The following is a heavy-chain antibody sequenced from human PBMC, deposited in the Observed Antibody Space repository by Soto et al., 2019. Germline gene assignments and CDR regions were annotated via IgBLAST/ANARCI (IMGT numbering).Heavy chain of an antibody. CDR2: INPNSGGT. D-gene: IGHD1-7*01. V-gene: IGHV1-2*02. CDR3: ARRGELSLDPAHLLRYYYYGMDV. Sequence: EASVKVSCKASGYTFTGYYMHWVRQAPGQGLEWMGWINPNSGGTNYAQKFQGRVTMTRDTSISTAYMELSRLRSDDTAVYYCARRGELSLDPAHLLRYYYYGMDVWGQGTTVTVSS. CDR1: GYTFTGYY. J-gene: IGHJ6*02.